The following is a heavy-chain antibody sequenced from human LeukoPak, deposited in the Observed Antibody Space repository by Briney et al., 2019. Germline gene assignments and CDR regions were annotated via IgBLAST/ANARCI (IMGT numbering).Heavy chain of an antibody. V-gene: IGHV4-59*01. CDR1: GGSISSYY. Sequence: SETLSLTCTVSGGSISSYYWSWIRQPPGKGLEWIGYIYYSGSTNYNPSLKSRVTISVDTSKNQFSLKLSSVTAADTAVYYCARALWYQIMTNDWYFDLWGRGTLVTVSS. CDR2: IYYSGST. J-gene: IGHJ2*01. D-gene: IGHD3-16*01. CDR3: ARALWYQIMTNDWYFDL.